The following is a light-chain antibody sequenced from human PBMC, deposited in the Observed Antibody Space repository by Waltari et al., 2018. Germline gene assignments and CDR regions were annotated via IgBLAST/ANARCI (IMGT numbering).Light chain of an antibody. CDR2: DVT. CDR3: SSYAGTNIL. V-gene: IGLV2-8*01. CDR1: SSDIGGYNF. Sequence: QAALTQPPSVSGSPGQSVTISCTGSSSDIGGYNFVSWYQQHPDKAPKLMIYDVTKLPSGVSDRFSGSKSGNTASLAISGLQSDDEADYYCSSYAGTNILFGGGTRLTVL. J-gene: IGLJ7*01.